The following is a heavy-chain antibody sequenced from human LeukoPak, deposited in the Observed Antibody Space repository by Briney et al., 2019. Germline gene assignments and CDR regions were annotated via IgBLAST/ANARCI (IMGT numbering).Heavy chain of an antibody. D-gene: IGHD3-10*01. J-gene: IGHJ4*02. V-gene: IGHV3-30*04. CDR3: AREQRASMVRGVIDY. CDR2: ISYEDGSNK. CDR1: GFTFSSFA. Sequence: PGGSLRLSCAASGFTFSSFALHWVRQAPGKGLEWVAVISYEDGSNKYYADSVKGRFTISRDNSKNRLYLQMNSLRAEDTAVYYCAREQRASMVRGVIDYWGQGTLVTVSS.